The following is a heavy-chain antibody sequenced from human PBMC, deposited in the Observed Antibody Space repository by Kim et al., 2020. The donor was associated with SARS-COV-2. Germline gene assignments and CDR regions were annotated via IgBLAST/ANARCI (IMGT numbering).Heavy chain of an antibody. J-gene: IGHJ4*02. D-gene: IGHD3-10*01. CDR1: GGSFSGYY. CDR3: ARGRKDTGMITMVRGVIIYFDY. V-gene: IGHV4-34*01. CDR2: INHSGST. Sequence: SETLSLTCAVYGGSFSGYYWSWIRQPPGKGLEWIGEINHSGSTNYNPSLKSRVTISVDTSKNQFSLKLSSVTAADTAVYYCARGRKDTGMITMVRGVIIYFDYWGQGTLVTVSS.